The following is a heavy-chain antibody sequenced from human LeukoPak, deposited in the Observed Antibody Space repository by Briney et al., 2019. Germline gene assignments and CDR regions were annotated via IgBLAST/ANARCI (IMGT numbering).Heavy chain of an antibody. V-gene: IGHV7-4-1*02. CDR1: GYSFNSQG. CDR2: INTDSGNP. Sequence: GASVKVSCKASGYSFNSQGMNWVRQAPGQGLEWMGWINTDSGNPTYAQGFTGRFVFSLDSAVSTAYLQISNLMPGDTGKYYCVKEILRFDLWGQGTMVTVSS. J-gene: IGHJ3*01. CDR3: VKEILRFDL.